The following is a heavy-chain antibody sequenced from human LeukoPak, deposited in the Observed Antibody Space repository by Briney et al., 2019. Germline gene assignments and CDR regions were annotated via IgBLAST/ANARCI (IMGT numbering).Heavy chain of an antibody. CDR3: AREILEPGKTHEY. D-gene: IGHD1-1*01. J-gene: IGHJ4*02. CDR1: GFTFSAYW. V-gene: IGHV3-74*01. CDR2: INNDGTAT. Sequence: QSGGSLRLSCAASGFTFSAYWMHWVRQVPGKGLVWVSRINNDGTATFFADSVKGRFTISRGNAKNTLYLQMDSLRAEDTAMYYCAREILEPGKTHEYWGQGTLVTVSS.